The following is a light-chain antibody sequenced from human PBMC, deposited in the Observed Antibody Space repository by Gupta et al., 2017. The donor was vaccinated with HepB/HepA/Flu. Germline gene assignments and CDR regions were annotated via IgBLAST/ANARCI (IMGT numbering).Light chain of an antibody. CDR2: EVS. CDR1: SSDVGRYKR. J-gene: IGLJ2*01. CDR3: SSYTSSSSVV. V-gene: IGLV2-18*02. Sequence: QPALPQPPSESGSPGQSVTISRTGTSSDVGRYKRVSWYQLPPGTAPNLMIYEVSNRPSAVPDRFSGSKSGNTASLTISGLQAEDAADYYCSSYTSSSSVVFGGGTKLTVL.